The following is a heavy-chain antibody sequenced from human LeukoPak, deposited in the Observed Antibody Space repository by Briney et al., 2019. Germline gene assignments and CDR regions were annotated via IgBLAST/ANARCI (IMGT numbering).Heavy chain of an antibody. CDR2: IIPIFGTA. D-gene: IGHD3-22*01. V-gene: IGHV1-69*06. CDR1: GGTFSSYA. J-gene: IGHJ4*02. CDR3: ARGWDYDSGGRPTAYVY. Sequence: SVKVSCKASGGTFSSYAISWVRQAPGQGLEWMGGIIPIFGTANYAQKFQGRVTIIADKSTSTVYMELNSLKSEDAAVYYCARGWDYDSGGRPTAYVYWGQGTLVTVSS.